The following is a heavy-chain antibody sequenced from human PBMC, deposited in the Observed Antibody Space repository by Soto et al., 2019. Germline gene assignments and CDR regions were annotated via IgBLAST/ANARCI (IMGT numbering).Heavy chain of an antibody. V-gene: IGHV1-69*06. J-gene: IGHJ4*02. Sequence: GASVKVSCKASGGTFSSYAISWVRQAPGQGLEWMGGIIPVFGTPNYAQKFQGRATLIADKSTSTAYMELSNLSSEDTAVYFCARPADYVSGFSQWGQGTLVTVSS. CDR1: GGTFSSYA. CDR2: IIPVFGTP. D-gene: IGHD3-16*01. CDR3: ARPADYVSGFSQ.